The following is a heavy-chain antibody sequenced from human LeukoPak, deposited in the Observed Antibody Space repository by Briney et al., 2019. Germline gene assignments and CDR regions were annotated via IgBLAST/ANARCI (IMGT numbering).Heavy chain of an antibody. D-gene: IGHD3-3*01. CDR2: ISGSGGST. Sequence: GGSLRLSCAASGFTFSSYAMSCVRQAPGKGLEWVSAISGSGGSTYYADSEKGRFTISRDNSKNTLYLQMNSLRAEDTAVYYCAKVRFYDFWHLGAFDIWGQGTMVSVSS. J-gene: IGHJ3*02. CDR3: AKVRFYDFWHLGAFDI. V-gene: IGHV3-23*01. CDR1: GFTFSSYA.